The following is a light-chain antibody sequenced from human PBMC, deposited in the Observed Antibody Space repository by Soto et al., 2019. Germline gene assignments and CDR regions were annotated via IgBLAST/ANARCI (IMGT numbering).Light chain of an antibody. CDR1: QTISNF. V-gene: IGKV1-39*01. Sequence: DIQMTQSPSSLSASVGDRVTITCRASQTISNFLNWYQQKPGIAPKLLIYAASSLHSGVPLRFSGSGSGTDFTLTISSLQPEDFATYYCQQSYSLPYTFGQGTKLELK. J-gene: IGKJ2*01. CDR2: AAS. CDR3: QQSYSLPYT.